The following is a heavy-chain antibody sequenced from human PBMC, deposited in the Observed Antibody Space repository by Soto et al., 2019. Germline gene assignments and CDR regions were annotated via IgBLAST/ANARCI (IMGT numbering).Heavy chain of an antibody. CDR1: GGSISSYY. CDR2: IYYSGST. Sequence: SETLSLTCTVSGGSISSYYWSWIRQPPGKGLEWIGYIYYSGSTNYNPSLKSRVTISVDTSKNQFSLKLSSVTAADTAVYYCARLGYSYGKNWFDPWGQGTLVTVSS. V-gene: IGHV4-59*01. D-gene: IGHD5-18*01. CDR3: ARLGYSYGKNWFDP. J-gene: IGHJ5*02.